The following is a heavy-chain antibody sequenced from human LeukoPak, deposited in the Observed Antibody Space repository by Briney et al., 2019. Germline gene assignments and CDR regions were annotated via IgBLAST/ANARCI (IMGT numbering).Heavy chain of an antibody. CDR2: INYSGNT. D-gene: IGHD7-27*01. CDR1: GGSISSSSYY. J-gene: IGHJ4*02. V-gene: IGHV4-39*07. CDR3: ASRKLGNDY. Sequence: SETLCLTCTVSGGSISSSSYYWGWIPQPPGKGLQWIGSINYSGNTYYNPSLKSRVTISVDTSQNQFSLKLSSVTAADTAVYYCASRKLGNDYWGQGTLVTVSS.